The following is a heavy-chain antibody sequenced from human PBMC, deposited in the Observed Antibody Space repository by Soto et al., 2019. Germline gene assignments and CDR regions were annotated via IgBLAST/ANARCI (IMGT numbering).Heavy chain of an antibody. CDR1: GFNFSSYW. Sequence: EVQLVESGGDLVQPGGSLRLSCTTSGFNFSSYWVNWVRQVPGKGVEWVSRIKSDGTTTDYADSVKGRFTISRDNAKRTVYLEMNSLRADDTAVYYCTRNAGGRFYGGFDNWGQGTLVTVSS. D-gene: IGHD1-26*01. V-gene: IGHV3-74*01. CDR3: TRNAGGRFYGGFDN. J-gene: IGHJ4*02. CDR2: IKSDGTTT.